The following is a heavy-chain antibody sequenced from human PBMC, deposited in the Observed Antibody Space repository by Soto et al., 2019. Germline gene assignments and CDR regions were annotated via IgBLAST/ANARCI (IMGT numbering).Heavy chain of an antibody. V-gene: IGHV3-13*01. Sequence: GGSLRLSCAASGFTFSSYDMHWVRQATGKGLEWVSAIGTAGDTYYPGSVKGRFTISRENAKNSLYLQMNSLRAEDTAVYYCARDRLATALGDYYYGMDVWGQGTTVTVSS. CDR1: GFTFSSYD. J-gene: IGHJ6*02. D-gene: IGHD2-21*02. CDR3: ARDRLATALGDYYYGMDV. CDR2: IGTAGDT.